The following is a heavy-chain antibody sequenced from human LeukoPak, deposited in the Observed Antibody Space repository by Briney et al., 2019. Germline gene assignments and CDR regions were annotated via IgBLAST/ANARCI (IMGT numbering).Heavy chain of an antibody. J-gene: IGHJ6*03. CDR2: IYSGGST. D-gene: IGHD3-10*01. V-gene: IGHV3-53*01. CDR3: ARVKAGYYYYMDV. Sequence: PGGSLRLSCAASGFTFSSYSMNWVRQAPGKGLEWVSVIYSGGSTYYADSVKGRFTISRDNSKNTLYLQMNSLRAEDTAVYYCARVKAGYYYYMDVWGKGTTVTVSS. CDR1: GFTFSSYS.